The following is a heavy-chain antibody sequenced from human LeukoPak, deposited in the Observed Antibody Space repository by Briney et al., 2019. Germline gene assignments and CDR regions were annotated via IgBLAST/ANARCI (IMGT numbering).Heavy chain of an antibody. J-gene: IGHJ6*03. D-gene: IGHD6-13*01. CDR3: ARHGQAAAVPYYYYYYMDV. CDR2: IYYSGST. Sequence: PSETLSLTCTVSGGSISSSSYYWGWIRQPPGKGLEWIGSIYYSGSTYYNPSLKSRVTISVDTSKNQFSLKLSSVTAADTAVYYCARHGQAAAVPYYYYYYMDVWGKGTTVTISS. CDR1: GGSISSSSYY. V-gene: IGHV4-39*01.